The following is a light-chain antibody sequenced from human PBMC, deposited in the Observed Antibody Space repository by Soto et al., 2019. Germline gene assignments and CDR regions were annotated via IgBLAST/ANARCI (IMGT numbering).Light chain of an antibody. J-gene: IGLJ2*01. CDR1: SSDVGGYHY. CDR3: CSYAGSSTL. CDR2: DVN. Sequence: QSALTQPRSVSGSPGQSVTLSCTGTSSDVGGYHYVSWYQHHPGKAPKILIYDVNKRPSGVPDRFSGSKSGNTASLIISGLQAEDEADYYCCSYAGSSTLFGGGTKVTVL. V-gene: IGLV2-11*01.